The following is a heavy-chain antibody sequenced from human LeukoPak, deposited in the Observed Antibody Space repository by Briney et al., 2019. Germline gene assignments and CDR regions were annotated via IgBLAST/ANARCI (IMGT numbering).Heavy chain of an antibody. J-gene: IGHJ4*02. V-gene: IGHV3-30*04. CDR1: GFPFSNYA. Sequence: PGRSLRLSCTASGFPFSNYAMNWVRQTPGKGLEWVALISFDGAKIYHADSVKGRFTISRDNSKNTLFLQMNSLTVEDTAVYYCARDPAKGAATYFDYWGQGTLVTVSS. CDR2: ISFDGAKI. CDR3: ARDPAKGAATYFDY. D-gene: IGHD2-15*01.